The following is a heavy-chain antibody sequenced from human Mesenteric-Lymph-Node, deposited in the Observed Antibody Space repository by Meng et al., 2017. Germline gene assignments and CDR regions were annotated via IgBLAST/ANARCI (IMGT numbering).Heavy chain of an antibody. CDR1: GFTFSSYG. D-gene: IGHD2-15*01. Sequence: QVQRLESGGGVVHPGRSLILSCAASGFTFSSYGLHWVRQAPGKGLEWVALISYDGNKKYYGDSVKGRFTISRDISKNTLYLQMNSLRPEDTAVYFCAKSLEAAATGFDYWGQGTLVTVSS. CDR2: ISYDGNKK. J-gene: IGHJ4*02. V-gene: IGHV3-30*18. CDR3: AKSLEAAATGFDY.